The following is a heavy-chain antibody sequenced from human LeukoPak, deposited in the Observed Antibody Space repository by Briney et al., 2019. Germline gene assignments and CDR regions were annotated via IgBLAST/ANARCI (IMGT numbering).Heavy chain of an antibody. CDR3: ARGGGYGDD. J-gene: IGHJ4*02. CDR2: IYHSGST. D-gene: IGHD4-23*01. CDR1: GGSFNTYY. V-gene: IGHV4-34*01. Sequence: SETLSLTCAVYGGSFNTYYWTWIRQSPGKGLEWIGEIYHSGSTTYSPSLKSRVTISVDNSKNQFSLRLSSVTAADTAVYYCARGGGYGDDWGQGTLVTVSS.